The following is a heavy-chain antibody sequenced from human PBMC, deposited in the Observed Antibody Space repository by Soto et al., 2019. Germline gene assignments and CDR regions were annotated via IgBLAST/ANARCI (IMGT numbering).Heavy chain of an antibody. CDR2: ISWDGGIT. J-gene: IGHJ4*02. CDR1: GFTFNAYT. D-gene: IGHD3-9*01. CDR3: ANDAYDIWTRQKRYFHS. Sequence: GGSLRLSCAASGFTFNAYTMHWVRQAPGKGLEWVSLISWDGGITYYGDSVKGRFTVSRDNSDNSLYLQMTSLRSDDSAFYYCANDAYDIWTRQKRYFHSLGQGT. V-gene: IGHV3-43*01.